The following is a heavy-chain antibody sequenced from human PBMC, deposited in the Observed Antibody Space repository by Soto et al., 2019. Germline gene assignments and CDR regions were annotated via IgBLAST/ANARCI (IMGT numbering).Heavy chain of an antibody. Sequence: QVQLVQSGAEVKKPGSSVKVSCKASGGTFSSYAISWVRQAPGQGLEWMGGIIPIFGTANYAQKFQGRVTITADDSTSTAYMELSRLRSEDTAVYYCARDEGFLWFGELPLYYSGMDVWGQGTTVTGSS. V-gene: IGHV1-69*01. J-gene: IGHJ6*01. D-gene: IGHD3-10*01. CDR3: ARDEGFLWFGELPLYYSGMDV. CDR2: IIPIFGTA. CDR1: GGTFSSYA.